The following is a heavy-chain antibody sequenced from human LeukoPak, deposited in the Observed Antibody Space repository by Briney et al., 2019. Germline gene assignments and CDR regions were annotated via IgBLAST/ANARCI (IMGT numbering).Heavy chain of an antibody. CDR2: ISGSGDDT. CDR3: AKKEAMIRGVPYYYDF. Sequence: GGSLRLSCSASGFTFSSYVMTWVRRAPGQGLEWVSAISGSGDDTYYADSVEGRFTISRDNSKNTLYLQMNSLRAEDTAVYYCAKKEAMIRGVPYYYDFWGQGTLVTVSS. V-gene: IGHV3-23*01. J-gene: IGHJ4*02. CDR1: GFTFSSYV. D-gene: IGHD3-10*01.